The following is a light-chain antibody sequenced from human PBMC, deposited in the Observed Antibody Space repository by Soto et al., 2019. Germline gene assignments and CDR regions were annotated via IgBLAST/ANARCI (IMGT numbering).Light chain of an antibody. CDR1: QGISNY. V-gene: IGKV1-27*01. J-gene: IGKJ2*01. Sequence: DIQMTQSPSSLSASVGDRVTITCRASQGISNYLAWYQQKPGKVPKLLIYAASTLQSGVPSRFSGSGSGTDFTLTISSLQTEDGATYYFEKYNSAPYTFGQGTKLEIK. CDR2: AAS. CDR3: EKYNSAPYT.